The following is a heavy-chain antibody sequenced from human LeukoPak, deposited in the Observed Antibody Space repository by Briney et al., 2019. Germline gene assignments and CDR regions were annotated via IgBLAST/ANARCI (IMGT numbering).Heavy chain of an antibody. CDR3: ASLGAAGTDY. J-gene: IGHJ4*02. D-gene: IGHD6-13*01. CDR2: IYGGGNT. Sequence: GGSLRLSCAVSGFSVSSNYMSWVRQAPGKGPEWVSVIYGGGNTYYADSVKGRFTISRDNSKNTLYLQMNSLRAEDTAVYYCASLGAAGTDYWGQGTLVTVSS. V-gene: IGHV3-53*01. CDR1: GFSVSSNY.